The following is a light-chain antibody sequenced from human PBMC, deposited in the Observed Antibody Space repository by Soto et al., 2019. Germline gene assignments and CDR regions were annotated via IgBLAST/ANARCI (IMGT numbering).Light chain of an antibody. CDR3: QTWGTGIQV. Sequence: QPVLTQSPSASASLGASVTLTCTLSSGHISYTIAWHQQQPEKGPRYLMKLNSDVSHSKGDGIPDRFSGSSSGAERYLTISSLQFEDEADYYCQTWGTGIQVFGTGTKLTVL. V-gene: IGLV4-69*01. CDR1: SGHISYT. CDR2: LNSDVSH. J-gene: IGLJ1*01.